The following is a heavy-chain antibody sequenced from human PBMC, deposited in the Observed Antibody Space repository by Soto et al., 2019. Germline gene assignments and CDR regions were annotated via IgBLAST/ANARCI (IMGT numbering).Heavy chain of an antibody. Sequence: LRLSCAASGFTFSSYGMHWVRQAPGKGLEWVAVISYDGSNKYYADSVKGRFTISRDNSKNTLYLQMNSLRAEDTAVYYCAKDGAPIRGYYYYGMEVWGQGTTVTVSS. CDR2: ISYDGSNK. CDR1: GFTFSSYG. CDR3: AKDGAPIRGYYYYGMEV. V-gene: IGHV3-30*18. J-gene: IGHJ6*02. D-gene: IGHD3-10*01.